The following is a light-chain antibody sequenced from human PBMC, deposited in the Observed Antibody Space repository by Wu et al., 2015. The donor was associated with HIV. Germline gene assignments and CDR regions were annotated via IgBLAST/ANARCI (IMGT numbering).Light chain of an antibody. CDR3: QQYDNWPPWT. CDR1: QNISSN. Sequence: EIVMTQSPATLAVSPGERATLSCRASQNISSNLAWYQQRPGQTPRLLFYGASSRATGIPARFSGSGSGTEFTLTISSMQSEDFAVYYCQQYDNWPPWTFGQGTKVEIK. V-gene: IGKV3-15*01. CDR2: GAS. J-gene: IGKJ1*01.